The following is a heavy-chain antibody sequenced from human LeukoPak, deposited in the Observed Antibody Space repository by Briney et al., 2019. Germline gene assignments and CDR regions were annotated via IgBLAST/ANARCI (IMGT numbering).Heavy chain of an antibody. J-gene: IGHJ4*02. V-gene: IGHV4-39*01. D-gene: IGHD1-26*01. CDR3: AKSGGYGLIDY. CDR2: IYSSGST. Sequence: SETLSLTCTVSGASISGSGYYWGWICQPPGKGLEWIGSIYSSGSTYYNASLQSRVTISIETSKNQISLRLNSVTAVDTAMYYCAKSGGYGLIDYWGQGTLVTVSS. CDR1: GASISGSGYY.